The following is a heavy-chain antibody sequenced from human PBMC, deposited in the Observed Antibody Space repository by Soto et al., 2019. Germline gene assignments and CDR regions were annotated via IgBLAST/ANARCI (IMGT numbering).Heavy chain of an antibody. Sequence: GGSLRLSCAASGFTFSSYGMHWVRQAPGKGLEWVAVISYDGSNKYYADSVKGRFTISRDNSKNTLYLQMNSLRAEDTAVYYCAKGGTVTTKHYYYYYYMDVWGKGTTVTVSS. J-gene: IGHJ6*03. V-gene: IGHV3-30*18. CDR1: GFTFSSYG. CDR2: ISYDGSNK. CDR3: AKGGTVTTKHYYYYYYMDV. D-gene: IGHD4-17*01.